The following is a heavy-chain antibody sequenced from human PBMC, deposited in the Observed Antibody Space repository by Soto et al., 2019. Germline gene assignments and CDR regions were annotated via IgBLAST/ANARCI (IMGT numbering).Heavy chain of an antibody. D-gene: IGHD3-10*01. V-gene: IGHV4-59*01. CDR3: ARVSSGLVRRYYYYGMHV. CDR2: IYYSGST. CDR1: GGSISSYY. Sequence: SETLSLTCTVSGGSISSYYWSWIRQPPGKGLEWIGYIYYSGSTNYNPSLKSRVTISVDTSKNQFSLKLSSVTAADTAVYYCARVSSGLVRRYYYYGMHVSGQATTVTVSS. J-gene: IGHJ6*02.